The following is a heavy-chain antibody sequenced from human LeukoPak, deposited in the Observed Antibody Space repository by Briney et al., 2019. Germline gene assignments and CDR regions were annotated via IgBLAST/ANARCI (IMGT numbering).Heavy chain of an antibody. J-gene: IGHJ6*02. V-gene: IGHV3-33*01. D-gene: IGHD6-13*01. CDR1: GFTFSSYG. CDR2: IWYDGSNK. CDR3: ARQRYSSNYYYGMDV. Sequence: GGSLRLSCAESGFTFSSYGMHWVRQAPGKGLEWVAVIWYDGSNKYYADSVKGRFTISRDNSKNTLYLQMNSLRAEDTAVYYCARQRYSSNYYYGMDVWGQGTTVTASS.